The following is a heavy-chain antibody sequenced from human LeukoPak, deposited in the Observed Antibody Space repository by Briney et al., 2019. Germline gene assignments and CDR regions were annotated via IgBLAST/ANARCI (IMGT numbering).Heavy chain of an antibody. J-gene: IGHJ4*02. CDR3: AREGYYGSGSYYRIDY. V-gene: IGHV1-24*01. D-gene: IGHD3-10*01. CDR2: FDPEDGET. Sequence: ASVKVSCKVSGYTLTELSMHWVRQAPGKGLEWMGGFDPEDGETIYAQKFQGRVTMTRDMSTSTVYMELSSLRSEDTAVYYCAREGYYGSGSYYRIDYWGQGTLVTVSS. CDR1: GYTLTELS.